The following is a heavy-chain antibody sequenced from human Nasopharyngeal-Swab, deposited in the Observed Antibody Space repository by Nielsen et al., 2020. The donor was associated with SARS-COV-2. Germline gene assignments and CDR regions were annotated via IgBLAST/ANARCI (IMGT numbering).Heavy chain of an antibody. V-gene: IGHV3-33*06. D-gene: IGHD5-18*01. J-gene: IGHJ4*02. CDR1: GFTFSSYG. CDR3: AKGGYTSFFDY. Sequence: GGSLRLSCAASGFTFSSYGMHWVRQAPGKGLEWVAVIWYDGSNKYYADSVKGRFTISRDNSKNTLYLQMNSLRAEDTAVYYCAKGGYTSFFDYWGQGTLVTVSS. CDR2: IWYDGSNK.